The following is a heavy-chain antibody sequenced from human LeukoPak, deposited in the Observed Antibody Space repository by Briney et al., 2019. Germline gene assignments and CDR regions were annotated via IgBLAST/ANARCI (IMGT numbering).Heavy chain of an antibody. Sequence: ASVKVSCKASGYTFTGYDINWVRQATGQGLEWLGWMNPNTGNTGYGQKFQGRVTITRHTSVSATSMELTSLKSEDTAVYYYATTCSSTTCTVDYWGQGTLVTVSS. CDR3: ATTCSSTTCTVDY. J-gene: IGHJ4*02. CDR2: MNPNTGNT. V-gene: IGHV1-8*03. D-gene: IGHD2-2*01. CDR1: GYTFTGYD.